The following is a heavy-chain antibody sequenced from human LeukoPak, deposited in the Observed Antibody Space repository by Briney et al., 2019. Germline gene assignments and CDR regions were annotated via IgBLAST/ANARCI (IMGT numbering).Heavy chain of an antibody. CDR2: IYHSGST. J-gene: IGHJ5*02. V-gene: IGHV4-59*08. D-gene: IGHD2-21*02. CDR3: ARHQVTGANWFDP. CDR1: GASISSYR. Sequence: SETLSLTCTDSGASISSYRWSWIRQPPGKGLEWIAYIYHSGSTNYNPSLKSRVTISIDTSKNQLSLELTSVTAADTAVYYCARHQVTGANWFDPWGQGTLVTVSS.